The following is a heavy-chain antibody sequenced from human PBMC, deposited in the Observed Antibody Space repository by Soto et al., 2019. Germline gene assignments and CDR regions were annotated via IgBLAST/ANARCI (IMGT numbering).Heavy chain of an antibody. D-gene: IGHD3-22*01. CDR1: GFTFSSYV. V-gene: IGHV3-23*01. J-gene: IGHJ4*02. CDR3: ARLLGPRISMIVVVISAFDY. Sequence: GGSLRLSCVASGFTFSSYVMSWVRQAPGKGLEWVSDISGSGGNTYYADSVKGRFTISRDNSKNTLYLQMNSLRAEDTAVYYCARLLGPRISMIVVVISAFDYWGQGTLVTVSS. CDR2: ISGSGGNT.